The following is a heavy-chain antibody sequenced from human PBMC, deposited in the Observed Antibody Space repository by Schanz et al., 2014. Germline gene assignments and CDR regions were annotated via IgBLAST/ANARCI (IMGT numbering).Heavy chain of an antibody. CDR2: ISAYNGNT. Sequence: QVQLVQSGAEVKKPGASVRVSCKASGYTFTSYGISWVRQAPGQGLEWMGWISAYNGNTKYPQKLQGRVTMTTDTSTSTAYMELRSLTSDDTAVYYCARDRRFFDRDDLYYFDSWGQGTLVTVSS. CDR3: ARDRRFFDRDDLYYFDS. V-gene: IGHV1-18*01. J-gene: IGHJ4*02. CDR1: GYTFTSYG. D-gene: IGHD3-3*01.